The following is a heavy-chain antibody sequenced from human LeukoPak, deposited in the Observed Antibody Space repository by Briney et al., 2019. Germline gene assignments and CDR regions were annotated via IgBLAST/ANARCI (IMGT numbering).Heavy chain of an antibody. D-gene: IGHD3-10*01. CDR1: GFTFRPYW. CDR3: SRPSYNSGSYFDF. CDR2: IKYDGGEK. J-gene: IGHJ4*02. V-gene: IGHV3-7*04. Sequence: GGSLRLSCAASGFTFRPYWMGWVRQAPGKGLEWVANIKYDGGEKYYVDSVKGRFTISRDNAKNSLYLQMNSLRAEDMAVYYCSRPSYNSGSYFDFECRGILVTVSS.